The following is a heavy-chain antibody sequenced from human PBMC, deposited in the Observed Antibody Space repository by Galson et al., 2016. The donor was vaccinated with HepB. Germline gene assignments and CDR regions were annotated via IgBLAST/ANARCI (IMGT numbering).Heavy chain of an antibody. CDR1: GFTFSNAW. Sequence: LRLSCAASGFTFSNAWMSWVRQPPGKGLEWIGEINHSGDTNYNPSLKSRVTILVDTSKNQFSLKMNSVTAADTALYYCARGAKWGISVPYFDLWGRGTLVTVSS. CDR3: ARGAKWGISVPYFDL. CDR2: INHSGDT. J-gene: IGHJ2*01. D-gene: IGHD1-26*01. V-gene: IGHV4-34*01.